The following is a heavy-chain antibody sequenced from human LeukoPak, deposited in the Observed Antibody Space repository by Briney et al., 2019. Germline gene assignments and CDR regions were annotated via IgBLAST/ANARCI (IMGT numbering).Heavy chain of an antibody. CDR2: VLHSGAT. Sequence: PSETLSLTCTVSGGSISSPISYWGWIRQPPGKGLEWIATVLHSGATFYSPSLEGRLTISIDTSTNQFSLKMTSMTAADTAVYYCARGLGARDYWGQGTLVTVSS. D-gene: IGHD1-26*01. CDR3: ARGLGARDY. J-gene: IGHJ4*02. V-gene: IGHV4-39*01. CDR1: GGSISSPISY.